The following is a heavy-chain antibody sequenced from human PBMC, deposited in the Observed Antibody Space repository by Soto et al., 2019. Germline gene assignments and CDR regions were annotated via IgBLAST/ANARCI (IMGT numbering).Heavy chain of an antibody. CDR2: ISSSSSYI. J-gene: IGHJ3*02. D-gene: IGHD2-15*01. CDR3: AREEYCSGGSCYYLHAFDI. Sequence: PGGSLRLSCAASGFTFSSYSMNWVRQAPGKGLEWVSSISSSSSYIYYADSVKGRFTIPRDNAKNSLYLQMNSLRAEDTAVYYCAREEYCSGGSCYYLHAFDIWGQGTMVTVSS. CDR1: GFTFSSYS. V-gene: IGHV3-21*01.